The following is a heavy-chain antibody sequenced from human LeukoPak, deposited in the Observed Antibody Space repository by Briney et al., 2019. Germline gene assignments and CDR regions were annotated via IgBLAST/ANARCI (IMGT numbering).Heavy chain of an antibody. V-gene: IGHV1-46*01. Sequence: GASVKVSCKASGYTFTNYYIHWVRQAPGQGLEWMGITDPIGGSTNYAQKFQGRVTMTRDTSTSTVYMELSSLRSEDSAVYYCARVTCRVRCIVGANWFDPWGQGTLVTVSS. J-gene: IGHJ5*02. CDR3: ARVTCRVRCIVGANWFDP. CDR1: GYTFTNYY. CDR2: TDPIGGST. D-gene: IGHD1-26*01.